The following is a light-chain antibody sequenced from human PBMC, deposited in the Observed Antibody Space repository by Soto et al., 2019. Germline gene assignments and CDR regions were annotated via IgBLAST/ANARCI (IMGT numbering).Light chain of an antibody. CDR2: GTS. J-gene: IGKJ1*01. CDR3: LQHNSYPRT. CDR1: QGISTS. Sequence: DIQMTQSPSVMSASVGDRVTITCRASQGISTSLAWFQQKPGKVPKRLIFGTSNLESGVPSRFSGSGSGTEFTLTISSLQPEDFATYYCLQHNSYPRTFGQGTKVEIK. V-gene: IGKV1-17*03.